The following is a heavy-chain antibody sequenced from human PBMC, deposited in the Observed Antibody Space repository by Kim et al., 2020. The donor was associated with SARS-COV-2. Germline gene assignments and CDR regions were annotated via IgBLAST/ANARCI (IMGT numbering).Heavy chain of an antibody. D-gene: IGHD6-13*01. CDR3: ARDFSIAAAGGIFDY. V-gene: IGHV4-39*07. J-gene: IGHJ4*02. Sequence: PSLKSRVTISVDTSKNQFSRKLSSVTAADTAVYYCARDFSIAAAGGIFDYWGQGTLVTVSS.